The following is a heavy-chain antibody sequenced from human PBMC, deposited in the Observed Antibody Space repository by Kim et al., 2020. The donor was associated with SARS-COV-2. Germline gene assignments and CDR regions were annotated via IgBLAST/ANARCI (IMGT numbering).Heavy chain of an antibody. V-gene: IGHV1-8*01. CDR2: MNPNSGNT. CDR1: GYTFTSYD. Sequence: ASVKVSCKASGYTFTSYDINWVRQATGQGLEWMGWMNPNSGNTGYAQKFQGRVTMTRNTSISTAYMELSSLRSEDTAVYYCARGHLKSIVVVIAPRPYYYHFDVWGKGTTVTVSS. J-gene: IGHJ6*03. CDR3: ARGHLKSIVVVIAPRPYYYHFDV. D-gene: IGHD2-21*01.